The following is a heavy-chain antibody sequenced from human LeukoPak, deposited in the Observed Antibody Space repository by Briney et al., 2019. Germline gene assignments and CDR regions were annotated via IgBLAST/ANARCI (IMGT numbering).Heavy chain of an antibody. CDR3: ARDKLALNYDILTGYPEYYFDY. V-gene: IGHV1-2*02. CDR2: INQKCCGK. Sequence: PTVKVCCKASGYTFTGYYMHWVRQPPGQGLEWMGWINQKCCGKNYTHKFQGRVTMTRDTSISTAYMELSRLRCDDTAVYYCARDKLALNYDILTGYPEYYFDYWGQGTLVIVSA. J-gene: IGHJ4*02. D-gene: IGHD3-9*01. CDR1: GYTFTGYY.